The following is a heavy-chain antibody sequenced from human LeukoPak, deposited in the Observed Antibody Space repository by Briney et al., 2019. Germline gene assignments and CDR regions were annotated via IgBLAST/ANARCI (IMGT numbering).Heavy chain of an antibody. CDR3: VKDHDWGAFHI. J-gene: IGHJ3*02. D-gene: IGHD7-27*01. V-gene: IGHV3-64D*06. CDR1: GFTFSTYA. CDR2: ISSNGRTT. Sequence: GGSLRLSCSASGFTFSTYAMHWVRQAPGKGLEYVSGISSNGRTTYYADSVKGRFTISRDNSKNTLYLQMSSLRAEDTAVYYCVKDHDWGAFHIWGQGTMVTVSS.